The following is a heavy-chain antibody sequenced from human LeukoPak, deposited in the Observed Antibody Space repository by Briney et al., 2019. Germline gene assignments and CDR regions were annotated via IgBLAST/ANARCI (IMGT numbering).Heavy chain of an antibody. J-gene: IGHJ3*02. D-gene: IGHD3-22*01. CDR1: GYIFTKYW. Sequence: REYLKISCKGSGYIFTKYWIGWVRQMPGKGLEWMGIIYPGDSDIRYGPSFQGQVTISADKSISTAYLQWSSLRASDTAMYYCARIDYYDSSGYFPTDAFDIWGQGTMVTVSS. CDR2: IYPGDSDI. CDR3: ARIDYYDSSGYFPTDAFDI. V-gene: IGHV5-51*01.